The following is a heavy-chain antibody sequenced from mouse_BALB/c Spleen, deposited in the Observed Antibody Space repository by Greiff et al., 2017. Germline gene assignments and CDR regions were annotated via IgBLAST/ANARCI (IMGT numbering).Heavy chain of an antibody. CDR3: ARWLLHYYYAMDY. CDR2: IDPANGNT. D-gene: IGHD2-3*01. V-gene: IGHV14-3*02. J-gene: IGHJ4*01. Sequence: VQLQQSGAELVKPGASVKLSCTASGFNIKDTYMHWVKQRPEQGLEWIGRIDPANGNTKYDPKFQGKATITADTSSNTAYLQLSSLTSEDTAVYYCARWLLHYYYAMDYWGQGTSVTVSS. CDR1: GFNIKDTY.